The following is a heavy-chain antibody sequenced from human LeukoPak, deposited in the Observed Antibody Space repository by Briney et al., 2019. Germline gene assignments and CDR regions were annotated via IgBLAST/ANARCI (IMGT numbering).Heavy chain of an antibody. D-gene: IGHD2-15*01. V-gene: IGHV3-30*18. CDR2: ISYDGSNK. CDR1: GFTFSTYG. CDR3: AKDQGVVVVAATIDY. J-gene: IGHJ4*02. Sequence: PGGSLRLSCAASGFTFSTYGIHWVRQAPGKGLEWVAVISYDGSNKYYADSVKGRFTISRDNSKNTLYLQMNSLRAEDTAVYYCAKDQGVVVVAATIDYWGQGTLVTVSS.